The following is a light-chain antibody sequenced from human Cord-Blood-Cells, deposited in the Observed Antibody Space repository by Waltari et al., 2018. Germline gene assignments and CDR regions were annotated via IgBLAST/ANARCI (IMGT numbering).Light chain of an antibody. CDR3: QQYYSTPHS. CDR2: WAS. J-gene: IGKJ2*03. Sequence: DIVMTQSPDSLAMSLGERATINCKSRQSVLYSSNNKNYLAWYQQKPGQPPKLLIYWASTRESGVPDRFSGSGSGTDFTLTISSLQAEDVAVYYCQQYYSTPHSFGQGTKLEIK. V-gene: IGKV4-1*01. CDR1: QSVLYSSNNKNY.